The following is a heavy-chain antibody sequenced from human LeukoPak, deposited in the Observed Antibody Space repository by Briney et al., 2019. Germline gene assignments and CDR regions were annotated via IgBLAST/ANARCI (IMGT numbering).Heavy chain of an antibody. V-gene: IGHV3-13*01. CDR2: IGTAGDT. CDR3: ARGRSSGSDAFDI. J-gene: IGHJ3*02. CDR1: GFTFDDYG. Sequence: GGSLRLSCAASGFTFDDYGMSWVRQAPGKGLEWVSAIGTAGDTYYPGSVKGRFTISRENAKISLYLQMNSLRAGDTAVYYCARGRSSGSDAFDIWGQGTMVTVSS. D-gene: IGHD6-19*01.